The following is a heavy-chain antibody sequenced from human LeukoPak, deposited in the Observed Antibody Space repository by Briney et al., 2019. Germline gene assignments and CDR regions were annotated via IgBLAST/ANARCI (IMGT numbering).Heavy chain of an antibody. CDR3: ARANYYYYMDV. Sequence: SETLSLTCAVYGGSFSGYYWSWIRQPPGKGLEWIGEINHSGSTNYNPSLKSRVTISVDTSKNQFSLKLSSVTAADTAVYYCARANYYYYMDVWGKGTTVTISS. V-gene: IGHV4-34*01. CDR2: INHSGST. CDR1: GGSFSGYY. J-gene: IGHJ6*03.